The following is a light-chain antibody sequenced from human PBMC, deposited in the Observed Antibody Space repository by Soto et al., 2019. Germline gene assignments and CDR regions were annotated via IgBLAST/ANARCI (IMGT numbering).Light chain of an antibody. CDR2: DVS. CDR1: QSISRW. J-gene: IGKJ1*01. V-gene: IGKV1-5*01. CDR3: QRYNTFWT. Sequence: DIQMTQSPSTLSASVGDRVTITCRASQSISRWLAWYQQKPGKAPKLLIYDVSNLESGVPSRFSGSGSGTEFTLSISCLQPDDSATYYCQRYNTFWTFGQGTKVEIK.